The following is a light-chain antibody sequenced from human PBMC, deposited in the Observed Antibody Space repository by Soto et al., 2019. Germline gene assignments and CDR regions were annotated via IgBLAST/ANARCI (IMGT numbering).Light chain of an antibody. V-gene: IGKV3-15*01. CDR3: QHYNNWPRT. CDR1: QSVSSN. CDR2: GAS. J-gene: IGKJ1*01. Sequence: EIVMTQSPATLSVSPGERATLSCRASQSVSSNLAWYQQKPGQAPRLLIYGASTRATGIPARFSGSGSGTVFTLTNSRRQSEDFAVYYCQHYNNWPRTFGQGTKVEIK.